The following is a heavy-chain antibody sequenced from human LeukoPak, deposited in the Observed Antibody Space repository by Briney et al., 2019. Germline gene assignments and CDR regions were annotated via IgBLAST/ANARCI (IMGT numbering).Heavy chain of an antibody. D-gene: IGHD3-3*01. J-gene: IGHJ4*02. CDR1: GYTFTGYY. CDR3: ARGPRRFLEWFGDY. CDR2: INPNSGGT. Sequence: ASVKVSCKASGYTFTGYYMHWVRQAPGQGLEWMGRINPNSGGTNYAQKFQGRVTMTRDTSISTAYMDLSSLRSGDTAVYYCARGPRRFLEWFGDYWGQGTLVTVSS. V-gene: IGHV1-2*06.